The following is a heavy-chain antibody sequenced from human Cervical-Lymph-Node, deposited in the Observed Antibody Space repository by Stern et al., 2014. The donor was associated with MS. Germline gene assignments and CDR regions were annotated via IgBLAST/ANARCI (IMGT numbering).Heavy chain of an antibody. J-gene: IGHJ6*02. Sequence: EVQLVESGGGLVQPGRSLRLSCAASGFTFDDYAMHWVRQAPGKGLEWVSGISWNSGSIGYADSVKGRFTISRDNAKNSLYLQMNSLRAEDTALYYCAKDRGWSVEYYFYGMDVWGQGTTVTVSS. CDR3: AKDRGWSVEYYFYGMDV. CDR2: ISWNSGSI. CDR1: GFTFDDYA. V-gene: IGHV3-9*01.